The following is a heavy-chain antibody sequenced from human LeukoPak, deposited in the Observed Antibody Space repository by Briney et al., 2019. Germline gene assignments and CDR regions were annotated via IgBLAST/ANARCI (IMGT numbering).Heavy chain of an antibody. CDR1: GGSISSHY. J-gene: IGHJ6*03. V-gene: IGHV4-59*11. Sequence: SETLSLTCTVSGGSISSHYWSWNRQPPGKGLEWIGYIYYSGSTNYNPSLKSRVTISVDTSKNQFSLKLSSVTAADTAVYYCARAHSSSWAMDVWGKGTTVTVSS. D-gene: IGHD6-13*01. CDR3: ARAHSSSWAMDV. CDR2: IYYSGST.